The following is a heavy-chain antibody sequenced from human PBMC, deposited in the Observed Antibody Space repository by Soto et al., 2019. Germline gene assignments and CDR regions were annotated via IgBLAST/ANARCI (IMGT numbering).Heavy chain of an antibody. CDR3: ARSLTTSGGNSVVDYYYYGMDV. D-gene: IGHD2-21*02. V-gene: IGHV1-18*04. CDR1: GYTFTSYG. Sequence: ASVKVSCKASGYTFTSYGISWVRQAPGQGLEWMGWISAYNGNTNYAQKLQGRVTMTTDTSTSTAYMELRSLRSDDTAVYYCARSLTTSGGNSVVDYYYYGMDVWGQGTTVTVSS. CDR2: ISAYNGNT. J-gene: IGHJ6*02.